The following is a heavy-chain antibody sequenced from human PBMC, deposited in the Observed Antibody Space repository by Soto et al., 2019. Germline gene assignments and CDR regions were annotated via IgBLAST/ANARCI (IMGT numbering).Heavy chain of an antibody. D-gene: IGHD1-1*01. J-gene: IGHJ6*02. V-gene: IGHV3-48*02. CDR3: ASFLERPYYYYGMDV. Sequence: PEESLRLSCAASGFTFSSYSMNWVRQAPGKGLQWVSYISSSSSTIYYADSVKGRFTISRDNAKNSPYLQMNSLRDEDTAVYYCASFLERPYYYYGMDVWGQGTTVTVSS. CDR1: GFTFSSYS. CDR2: ISSSSSTI.